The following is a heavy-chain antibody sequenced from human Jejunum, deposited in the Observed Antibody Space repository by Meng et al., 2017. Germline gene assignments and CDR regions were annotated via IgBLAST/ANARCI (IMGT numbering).Heavy chain of an antibody. D-gene: IGHD1-26*01. Sequence: GESLKISCGTSGFTFSSYWMTWVRQAPGKGLEWVANIKKDGSEKYYVDSVKGRFIISRDNARNSLYLQMNSLRAEDTAVYYCARDFPFTGSYYLGWGQGTLVTVSS. J-gene: IGHJ4*02. CDR2: IKKDGSEK. V-gene: IGHV3-7*01. CDR1: GFTFSSYW. CDR3: ARDFPFTGSYYLG.